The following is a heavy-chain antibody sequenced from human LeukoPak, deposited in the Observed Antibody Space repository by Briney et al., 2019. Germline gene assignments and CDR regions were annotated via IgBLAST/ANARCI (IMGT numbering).Heavy chain of an antibody. CDR2: IIPTFGTA. D-gene: IGHD6-13*01. CDR1: GGTFSSYA. J-gene: IGHJ3*02. CDR3: ASEGGIAAAGTSGDAFDI. Sequence: SVKVSCKASGGTFSSYAISWVRQAPGQGLEWMGGIIPTFGTANYAQKFQGRVTITADESTSTAYMELSSLRSEDTAAYYCASEGGIAAAGTSGDAFDIWGQGTMVTVSS. V-gene: IGHV1-69*01.